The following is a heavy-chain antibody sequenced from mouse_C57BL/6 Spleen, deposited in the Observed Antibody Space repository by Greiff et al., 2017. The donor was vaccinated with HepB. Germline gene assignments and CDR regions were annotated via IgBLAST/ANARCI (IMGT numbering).Heavy chain of an antibody. Sequence: EVKLVESGPGLVKPSQSLSLTCSVTGYSITSGYYWNWIRQFPGNKLEWMGYISYDGSNNYNPSLKNRISITRDTSKNQFFLKLNSVTTEDTATYYCAQTAQALYYYAMDYWGQGTSVTVSS. CDR2: ISYDGSN. CDR1: GYSITSGYY. J-gene: IGHJ4*01. D-gene: IGHD3-2*02. CDR3: AQTAQALYYYAMDY. V-gene: IGHV3-6*01.